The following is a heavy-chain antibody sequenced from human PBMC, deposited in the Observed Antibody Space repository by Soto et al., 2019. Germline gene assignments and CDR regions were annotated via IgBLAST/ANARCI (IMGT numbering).Heavy chain of an antibody. CDR3: GRGVRNIVVVVAATLSTSGY. D-gene: IGHD2-15*01. CDR1: GFTFSLYT. Sequence: EVQLVESGGGLVRPGGSLRLSCTASGFTFSLYTMSWVRQAPGKGLEWVSSISTNSGYTYYADSVKGRFTISRDNAKNSPFLQMDSLRGDDPSVYYCGRGVRNIVVVVAATLSTSGYWSQGGLVRVTS. J-gene: IGHJ4*02. CDR2: ISTNSGYT. V-gene: IGHV3-21*01.